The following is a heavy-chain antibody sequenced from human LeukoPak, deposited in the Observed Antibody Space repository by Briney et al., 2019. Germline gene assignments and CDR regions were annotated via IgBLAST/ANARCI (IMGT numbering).Heavy chain of an antibody. CDR3: ARDLGYGSGPDWFDP. D-gene: IGHD3-10*01. J-gene: IGHJ5*02. CDR2: ISSSGSST. V-gene: IGHV3-48*03. Sequence: GGSLRLSCAASGFTFSSYEMNWVRQAPGKGLEWVSYISSSGSSTYYSDSVKGRFTISRDNAKNSLYLQMNSLKTEDTAVYFCARDLGYGSGPDWFDPWGQGTLVTVSS. CDR1: GFTFSSYE.